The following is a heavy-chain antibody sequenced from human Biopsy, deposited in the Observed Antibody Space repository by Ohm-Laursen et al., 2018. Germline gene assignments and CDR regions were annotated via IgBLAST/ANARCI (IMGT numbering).Heavy chain of an antibody. D-gene: IGHD3-9*01. Sequence: SVKVSCKTPGGTFSNYGVNWVRQAPGQGLEWLGGNIPILGTGNYAQKFQDRVTVAADTSTSTATMELRSLRSDDTAVYYCATKLTGYFHHWGQGTRVTVSS. CDR1: GGTFSNYG. CDR3: ATKLTGYFHH. CDR2: NIPILGTG. J-gene: IGHJ1*01. V-gene: IGHV1-69*06.